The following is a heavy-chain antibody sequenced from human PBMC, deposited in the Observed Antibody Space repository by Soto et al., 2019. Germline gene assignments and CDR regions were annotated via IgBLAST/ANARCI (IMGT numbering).Heavy chain of an antibody. CDR3: ARGPRNNWFDP. Sequence: PSETLSLTCTVSGGSISNDYWSWIRQTPGKGLEWIGYIYYSGSTNYNPSLKSRVSISVDTSKNQFSLRLSSLTAADTAVYYCARGPRNNWFDPWGQGTLVTVS. V-gene: IGHV4-59*01. CDR1: GGSISNDY. CDR2: IYYSGST. J-gene: IGHJ5*02.